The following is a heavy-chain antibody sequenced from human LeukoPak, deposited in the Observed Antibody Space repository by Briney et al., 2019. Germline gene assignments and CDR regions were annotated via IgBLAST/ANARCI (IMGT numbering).Heavy chain of an antibody. D-gene: IGHD6-19*01. Sequence: GGSLRLSCAASGFTFSSYWMHWVRQAPGKGLVWVSRINSDGSTTSYADSVMGRFTISRDNAKNTLYLQMNSLRAEDTAVYYCARVIYSGWEGELSDWGQGTLVRVSS. CDR1: GFTFSSYW. CDR3: ARVIYSGWEGELSD. J-gene: IGHJ4*02. CDR2: INSDGSTT. V-gene: IGHV3-74*01.